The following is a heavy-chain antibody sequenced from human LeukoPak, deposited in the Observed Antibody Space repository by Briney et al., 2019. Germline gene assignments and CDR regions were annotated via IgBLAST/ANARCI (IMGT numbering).Heavy chain of an antibody. CDR3: AREGYCSGGICYSTMNWFDP. V-gene: IGHV1-18*01. CDR2: ISAYNGNT. J-gene: IGHJ5*02. CDR1: GYRSTSYG. D-gene: IGHD2-15*01. Sequence: ASVKVSFKASGYRSTSYGITWVRQAPGQGLEWMGWISAYNGNTNYAQKVQGRVTLTTDTSTSTAYMELRSLRSDDTAVYYCAREGYCSGGICYSTMNWFDPWGQGTLVTVSS.